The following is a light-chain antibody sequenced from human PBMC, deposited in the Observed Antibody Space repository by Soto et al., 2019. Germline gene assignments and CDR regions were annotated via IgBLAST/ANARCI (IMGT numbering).Light chain of an antibody. V-gene: IGKV3-15*01. J-gene: IGKJ5*01. Sequence: EIVMTQSPATLSVSPGESTTISSRASQSVSSNLAWHQQKPGRAPRILMYDASTRATGISARFSGRGSGTEFTLTISRLQSEDFAVYYCQQYHNWPITFGQGTRLEIK. CDR3: QQYHNWPIT. CDR1: QSVSSN. CDR2: DAS.